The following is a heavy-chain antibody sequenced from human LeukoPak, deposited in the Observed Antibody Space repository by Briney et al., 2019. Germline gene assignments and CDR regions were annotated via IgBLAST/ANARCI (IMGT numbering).Heavy chain of an antibody. CDR3: VKAYIPAAAHGY. CDR1: GFTFSSYA. J-gene: IGHJ4*02. CDR2: ISSNGGST. D-gene: IGHD2-2*01. Sequence: PGGSLRLSCSASGFTFSSYAMHRVRQAPGKGLEYVSAISSNGGSTYYADSVKGRFTISRDTSKNTLYLQVDSVRADGTAVYYCVKAYIPAAAHGYWGQGTLVTVSS. V-gene: IGHV3-64D*06.